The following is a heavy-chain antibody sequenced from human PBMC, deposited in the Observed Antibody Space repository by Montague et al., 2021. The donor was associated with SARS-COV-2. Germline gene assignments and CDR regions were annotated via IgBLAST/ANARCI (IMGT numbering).Heavy chain of an antibody. CDR3: ASQSGSYYNYFDL. J-gene: IGHJ4*02. CDR1: GGSISSANYY. CDR2: IYYSGSS. V-gene: IGHV4-31*03. D-gene: IGHD1-26*01. Sequence: TLSLTCSVSGGSISSANYYWSWIRQHPGKGLEFIGYIYYSGSSFYNPSLKIRLTISVDTSKIRLSLRLISVTAADTAIYFCASQSGSYYNYFDLWGQGTLVTVSS.